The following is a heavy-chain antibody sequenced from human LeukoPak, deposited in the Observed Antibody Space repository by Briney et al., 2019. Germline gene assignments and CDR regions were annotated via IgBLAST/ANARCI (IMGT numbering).Heavy chain of an antibody. CDR2: IYTSGST. Sequence: SETLSLTCTVSGGSVSGYYWSWIRQPPGKGLEWIGYIYTSGSTNYNPSLKSRVTISVDTSKNQFSLNLSSVTAADTAVYYCATHYCSSTSCSFYYYMDVWGKGTTVTVSS. J-gene: IGHJ6*03. CDR1: GGSVSGYY. CDR3: ATHYCSSTSCSFYYYMDV. V-gene: IGHV4-4*09. D-gene: IGHD2-2*01.